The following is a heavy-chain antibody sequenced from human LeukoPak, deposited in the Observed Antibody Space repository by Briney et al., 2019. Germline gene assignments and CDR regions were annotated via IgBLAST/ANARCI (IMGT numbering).Heavy chain of an antibody. CDR3: AREYSSSWYHPSNFDY. V-gene: IGHV1-18*01. CDR2: ISAHNGNT. D-gene: IGHD6-13*01. CDR1: GYTFTSYG. Sequence: ASVKVSCKASGYTFTSYGISWVRQAPGQGLEWMGWISAHNGNTNYAQKLQGRVTMTTDTSTSTAYMELRSLRSDDTAVYYCAREYSSSWYHPSNFDYWGQGTLVTVSS. J-gene: IGHJ4*02.